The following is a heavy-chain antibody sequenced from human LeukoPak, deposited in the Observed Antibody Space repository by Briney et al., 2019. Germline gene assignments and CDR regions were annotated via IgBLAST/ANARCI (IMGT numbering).Heavy chain of an antibody. CDR3: ARDIVYGQFDY. CDR1: GFTFSSYS. J-gene: IGHJ4*02. V-gene: IGHV3-21*05. CDR2: ISRGSDSI. D-gene: IGHD2-21*01. Sequence: PGGSLRLSCAASGFTFSSYSMNWVRLAPGKGLEWVSYISRGSDSIYYADSVKGRFTISRDNAKNSLYLQMNSLRAEDTAVYYCARDIVYGQFDYWGQGTLVTVSS.